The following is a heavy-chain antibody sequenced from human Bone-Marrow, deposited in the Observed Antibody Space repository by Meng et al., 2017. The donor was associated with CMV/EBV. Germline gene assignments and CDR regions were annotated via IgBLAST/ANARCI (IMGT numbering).Heavy chain of an antibody. CDR2: ISWDGGST. J-gene: IGHJ6*02. D-gene: IGHD3-10*01. CDR1: GFTFDDYA. CDR3: AKDIYPNKDLWFAFLMDV. V-gene: IGHV3-43D*03. Sequence: GESLKISCAASGFTFDDYAMHWVRQAPGKGLEWVSLISWDGGSTYDADSVKGRFTISRDNSKNSLYLQMNSLRAEDTALYYCAKDIYPNKDLWFAFLMDVWGQGTTVTVSS.